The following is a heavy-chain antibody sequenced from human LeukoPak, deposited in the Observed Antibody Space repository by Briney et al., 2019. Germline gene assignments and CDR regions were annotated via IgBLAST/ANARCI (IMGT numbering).Heavy chain of an antibody. V-gene: IGHV3-30*18. CDR1: GFTFSSYA. D-gene: IGHD2-2*01. CDR3: AKDKSPYCSSTSCYYYYGMDV. Sequence: GGSLRLSCAASGFTFSSYAMSWVRQAPGKGLEWVAVISYDGSNKYYADSVKGRFTIFRDNSKNTLYLQMNSLRAEDTAVYYCAKDKSPYCSSTSCYYYYGMDVWGQGTTVTVSS. J-gene: IGHJ6*02. CDR2: ISYDGSNK.